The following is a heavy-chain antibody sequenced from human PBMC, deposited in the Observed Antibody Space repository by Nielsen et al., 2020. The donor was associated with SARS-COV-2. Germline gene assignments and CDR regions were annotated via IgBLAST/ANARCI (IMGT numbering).Heavy chain of an antibody. V-gene: IGHV3-30*18. CDR3: AKVIVTGNLGVDH. CDR1: GFTFSDYG. J-gene: IGHJ4*02. Sequence: GESLKISCAASGFTFSDYGMHWVRQAPGKGLEWVAAISYDGNKKDYADSVKGRFTISRDTSKNTLYLQMDSLRAEDTAFYYCAKVIVTGNLGVDHWGQGTLVTVSS. CDR2: ISYDGNKK. D-gene: IGHD7-27*01.